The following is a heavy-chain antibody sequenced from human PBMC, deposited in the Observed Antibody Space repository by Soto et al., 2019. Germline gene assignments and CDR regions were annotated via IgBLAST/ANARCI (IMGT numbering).Heavy chain of an antibody. CDR3: ARDGRAIVVVPAAIHYYGMDV. D-gene: IGHD2-2*01. J-gene: IGHJ6*02. V-gene: IGHV1-69*13. Sequence: ASVKVSCKASGGTFSSYAISWVRQAPGQGLEWMGGIIPIFGTANYAQKFQGRVTITADESTSTAYMELSSLRSEDTAVYYCARDGRAIVVVPAAIHYYGMDVWGQGTTGTVSS. CDR2: IIPIFGTA. CDR1: GGTFSSYA.